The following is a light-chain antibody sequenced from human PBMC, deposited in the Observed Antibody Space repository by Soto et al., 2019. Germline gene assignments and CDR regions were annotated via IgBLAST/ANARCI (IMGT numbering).Light chain of an antibody. V-gene: IGKV3-20*01. J-gene: IGKJ2*01. CDR1: ESVSLNY. CDR3: QQYGSSPYT. Sequence: EIVLTQSAGTLSLSPGERATLSCRASESVSLNYLAWYQQKPGQTPRLLIYGASRRATGIPDRFTAGGSGTDFTITITRLEPEDFTVYYCQQYGSSPYTFGQGTKLEIK. CDR2: GAS.